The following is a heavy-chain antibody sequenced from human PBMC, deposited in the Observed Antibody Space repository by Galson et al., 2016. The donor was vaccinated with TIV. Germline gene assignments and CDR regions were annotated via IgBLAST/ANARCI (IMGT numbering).Heavy chain of an antibody. D-gene: IGHD4-17*01. V-gene: IGHV4-61*01. CDR3: ARERAIYGDYFYYYYMDV. CDR1: GASVSSDPYY. Sequence: ETLSLTCPVSGASVSSDPYYWSWIRQAPGKGLEWIGYIYYSGSTNYNPSLKSRVSTSIDTSKNMFSLKLSSVTAADTAVYFCARERAIYGDYFYYYYMDVWGKGTTVTVSS. CDR2: IYYSGST. J-gene: IGHJ6*03.